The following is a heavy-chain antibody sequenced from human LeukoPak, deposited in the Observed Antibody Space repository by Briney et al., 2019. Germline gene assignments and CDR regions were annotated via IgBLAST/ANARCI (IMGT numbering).Heavy chain of an antibody. CDR2: INSDGSST. J-gene: IGHJ4*02. CDR1: GLTFSSYW. CDR3: VRYSGYDSV. V-gene: IGHV3-74*01. D-gene: IGHD5-12*01. Sequence: GGSLRLSCAASGLTFSSYWMHWVRQAPGKGLVWVSRINSDGSSTNYADSVKGRFTISRDNAKDTLYLQMNSLRAEDTAVYYCVRYSGYDSVWGQGTLVTVSS.